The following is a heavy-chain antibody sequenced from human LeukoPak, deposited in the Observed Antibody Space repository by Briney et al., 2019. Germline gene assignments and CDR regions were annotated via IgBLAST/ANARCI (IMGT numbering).Heavy chain of an antibody. V-gene: IGHV1-2*02. CDR3: AQAYSIGWYPC. CDR2: INPNSGGT. CDR1: GYTFTGYY. D-gene: IGHD6-19*01. J-gene: IGHJ4*02. Sequence: ASVKVSCKASGYTFTGYYMHWVRQAPGQGLEWMGWINPNSGGTNYAQKFQGRDTMTRDTSISTAYMELSSLRPEDTALYYCAQAYSIGWYPCWGQGTLVTVSS.